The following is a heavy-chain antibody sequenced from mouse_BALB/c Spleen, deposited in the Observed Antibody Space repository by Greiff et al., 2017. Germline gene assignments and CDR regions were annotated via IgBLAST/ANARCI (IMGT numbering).Heavy chain of an antibody. CDR2: IDPENGNT. CDR3: ARWVRHAMDY. J-gene: IGHJ4*01. Sequence: VQLKESGAELVRPGALVKLSCKASGFNIKDYYMHWVKQRPEQGLEWIGWIDPENGNTIYDPKFQGKASITADTSSNTAYLQLSSLTSEDTAVYYCARWVRHAMDYWGQGTSVTVSS. V-gene: IGHV14-1*02. D-gene: IGHD2-14*01. CDR1: GFNIKDYY.